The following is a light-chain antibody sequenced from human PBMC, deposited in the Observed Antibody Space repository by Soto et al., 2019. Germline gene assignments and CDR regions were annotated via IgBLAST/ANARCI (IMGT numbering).Light chain of an antibody. Sequence: EIVLTQSPGTLSVSPGDRVTLSCRASQSISINLAWYQHKPGQAPRLLIHGASTRATGVPDRFSGSGSGTDFTLTISRLEPEDFAVYYCQQYGSSPTFGQGTKVDIK. J-gene: IGKJ1*01. CDR2: GAS. CDR3: QQYGSSPT. V-gene: IGKV3-20*01. CDR1: QSISIN.